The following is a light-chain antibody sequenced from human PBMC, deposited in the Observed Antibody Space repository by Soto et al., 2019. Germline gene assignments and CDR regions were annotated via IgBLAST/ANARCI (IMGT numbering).Light chain of an antibody. CDR1: QSLLHSNGYNY. CDR2: LGS. V-gene: IGKV2-28*01. J-gene: IGKJ4*02. Sequence: DIVMTQSPLSLPVTPGEPASISCRTSQSLLHSNGYNYLDWYLQKPGQSPQLLIYLGSNRASSVPDRFRGSGSGTDFTLKISRVEAEDVGVYYCMQALQLNLTFGGGTKVESK. CDR3: MQALQLNLT.